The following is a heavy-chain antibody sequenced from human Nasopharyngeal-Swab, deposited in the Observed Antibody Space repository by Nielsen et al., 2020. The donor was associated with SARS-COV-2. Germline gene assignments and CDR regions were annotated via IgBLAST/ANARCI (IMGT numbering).Heavy chain of an antibody. J-gene: IGHJ4*02. D-gene: IGHD5-18*01. CDR3: ARHPPDTAMADFNY. V-gene: IGHV5-51*01. Sequence: GESLKLSCQGSGYSFHNYWIGWVRQMPGKGLEWMGIILPGDSDTKYSPSFQGQVTISADKSISTAYLQWTSLKASDTAMYYCARHPPDTAMADFNYWGQGTLVTVSS. CDR1: GYSFHNYW. CDR2: ILPGDSDT.